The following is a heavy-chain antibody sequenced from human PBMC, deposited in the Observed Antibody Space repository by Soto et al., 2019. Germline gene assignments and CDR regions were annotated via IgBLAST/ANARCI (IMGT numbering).Heavy chain of an antibody. V-gene: IGHV6-1*01. CDR2: TYYRSKWYN. CDR1: GDSVSSNSAA. CDR3: ARDSRVRYGYSYYFDY. D-gene: IGHD5-18*01. Sequence: QTLSLTCAISGDSVSSNSAAWNWIRQSPSRGLEWLGRTYYRSKWYNDYAVSVKSRITINPDTSKNQFSLQLNSVTPEDTAVYYCARDSRVRYGYSYYFDYWGQGTLVTVSS. J-gene: IGHJ4*02.